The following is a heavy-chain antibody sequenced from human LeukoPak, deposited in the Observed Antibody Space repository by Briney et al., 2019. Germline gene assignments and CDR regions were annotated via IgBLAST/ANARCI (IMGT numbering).Heavy chain of an antibody. V-gene: IGHV4-59*08. Sequence: GYIFYSGGTNYNPSLKSRVTISVDTSKNQFSLKLTSVTAADTAVYYCARGNYGDHYFDYWGQGTLVTVSS. CDR3: ARGNYGDHYFDY. CDR2: IFYSGGT. D-gene: IGHD4-17*01. J-gene: IGHJ4*02.